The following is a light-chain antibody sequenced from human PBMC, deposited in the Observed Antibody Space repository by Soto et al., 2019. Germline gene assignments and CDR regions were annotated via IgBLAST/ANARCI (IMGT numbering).Light chain of an antibody. CDR2: DVS. CDR3: SSYAGSYTLV. Sequence: QSVLTQPRSVSGSPGQSVTISCTGTSSDVGGYNYVSWYQQRPGRAPKLIIFDVSTRPSGVPDRFSGSKSGNTASLTISWLPAEDEADYQCSSYAGSYTLVFGGGTKLTVL. J-gene: IGLJ2*01. CDR1: SSDVGGYNY. V-gene: IGLV2-11*01.